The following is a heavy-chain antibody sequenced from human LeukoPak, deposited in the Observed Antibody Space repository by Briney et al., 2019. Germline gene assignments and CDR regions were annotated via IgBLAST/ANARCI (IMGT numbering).Heavy chain of an antibody. CDR1: GFTFSSYS. CDR3: ARAWDGYKPSGAMDV. J-gene: IGHJ6*02. Sequence: GGSLRLSCAASGFTFSSYSMNWVRQAPGKGLEWVSSISSSSSYIYYADSVKGRFTISRDNAKNSLYLQMNSLRAEDTAVYYCARAWDGYKPSGAMDVWGQGTTVTVSS. CDR2: ISSSSSYI. V-gene: IGHV3-21*01. D-gene: IGHD5-24*01.